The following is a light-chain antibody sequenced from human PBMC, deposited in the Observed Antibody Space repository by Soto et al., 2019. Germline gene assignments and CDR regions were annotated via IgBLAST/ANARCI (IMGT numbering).Light chain of an antibody. Sequence: EIVMTQSPATLSVSPGERATLSCRAGQSVSSGLAWYQQKPGQTPRLLIYAASTRATGIPASFSGSGSATEFTLPISSLQSPDFAAYYCQQHNKWHPINFGHGTRLEIK. CDR2: AAS. CDR3: QQHNKWHPIN. CDR1: QSVSSG. V-gene: IGKV3-15*01. J-gene: IGKJ5*01.